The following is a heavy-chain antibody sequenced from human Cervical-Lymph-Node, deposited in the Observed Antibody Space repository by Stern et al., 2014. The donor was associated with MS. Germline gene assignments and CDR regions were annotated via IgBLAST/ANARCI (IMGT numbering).Heavy chain of an antibody. CDR2: IYYSGST. V-gene: IGHV4-30-4*01. Sequence: QVHLQESGPGLVKPSQTLSLTCTVSGGSISSGDYYLSWIRQPPGKGLEWIGYIYYSGSTYYNPSLKSRVTISVDTSKNQFSLKLSSVTAADTAVYYCASANCSSTSCPNWFDPWGQGTLVTVSS. J-gene: IGHJ5*02. D-gene: IGHD2-2*01. CDR3: ASANCSSTSCPNWFDP. CDR1: GGSISSGDYY.